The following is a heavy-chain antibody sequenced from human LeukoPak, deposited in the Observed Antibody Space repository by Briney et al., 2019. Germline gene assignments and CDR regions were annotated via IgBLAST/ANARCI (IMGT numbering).Heavy chain of an antibody. CDR1: GFTFSSYG. V-gene: IGHV3-30*18. Sequence: PGGSLRLSCAASGFTFSSYGMHWVRQAPGKGLEWVAVISYDGNNKYYADSVKGRFTTSRDNSKNTLYLQMDNLRAEDTAVYYCAKYQRQWLPKGGFDYWGQGTLVTVSS. J-gene: IGHJ4*02. CDR2: ISYDGNNK. D-gene: IGHD6-19*01. CDR3: AKYQRQWLPKGGFDY.